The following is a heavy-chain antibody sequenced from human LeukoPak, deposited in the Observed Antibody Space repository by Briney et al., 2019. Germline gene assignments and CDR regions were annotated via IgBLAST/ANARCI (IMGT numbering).Heavy chain of an antibody. D-gene: IGHD1-26*01. CDR1: GFIFTDYE. V-gene: IGHV3-48*03. J-gene: IGHJ4*02. Sequence: GGSLRLSCAASGFIFTDYEMMWVRQAPGMGLEWVSYISKDGGRIEYTDAVKGRFAISRDNGKNSVYLHMNSLRAEDTGVYYCACGPQYSGSPAYWSQGTLVTISP. CDR2: ISKDGGRI. CDR3: ACGPQYSGSPAY.